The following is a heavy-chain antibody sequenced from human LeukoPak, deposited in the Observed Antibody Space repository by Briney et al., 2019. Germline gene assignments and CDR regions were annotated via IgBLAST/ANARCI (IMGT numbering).Heavy chain of an antibody. CDR2: ISGSGGST. J-gene: IGHJ4*02. CDR1: GFTFSSYA. CDR3: AKDDFYGSGSSFYFDY. Sequence: GGSLRLSCAASGFTFSSYAMGWVRQAPGKGLEWVSAISGSGGSTYYAESVKGRFTISRDNSKNTLYLQMNSLRAEDTAVYYCAKDDFYGSGSSFYFDYWGQGTLVTVSS. V-gene: IGHV3-23*01. D-gene: IGHD3-10*01.